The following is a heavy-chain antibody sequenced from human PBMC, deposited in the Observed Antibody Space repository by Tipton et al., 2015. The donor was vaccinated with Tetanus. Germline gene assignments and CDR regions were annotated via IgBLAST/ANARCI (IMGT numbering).Heavy chain of an antibody. CDR3: ARRSYCSSSRCFDAFDL. CDR1: GGSISGNTYY. Sequence: TLSLTCSVSGGSISGNTYYWGWIRQPPGKGLEWIGAIYYSGTTYSNSSLKSRVTMSIDPSKNQFSLKLSSVTAADTAVYYCARRSYCSSSRCFDAFDLWGQGTMVTVSS. V-gene: IGHV4-39*07. CDR2: IYYSGTT. D-gene: IGHD2-2*01. J-gene: IGHJ3*01.